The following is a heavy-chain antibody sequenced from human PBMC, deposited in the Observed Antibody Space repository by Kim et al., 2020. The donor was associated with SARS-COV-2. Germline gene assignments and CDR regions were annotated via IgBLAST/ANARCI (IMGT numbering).Heavy chain of an antibody. CDR2: INPIFGTT. Sequence: ASVKVSCKASGITFSSYVISWVRQAPGQGLEWMGGINPIFGTTNYAQKFQGRVTITADESTSTAYMELSSLRSEDTAVYYCASPFEMTSVTSPAFDIWGQGTVVTVSS. D-gene: IGHD4-17*01. CDR1: GITFSSYV. CDR3: ASPFEMTSVTSPAFDI. V-gene: IGHV1-69*13. J-gene: IGHJ3*02.